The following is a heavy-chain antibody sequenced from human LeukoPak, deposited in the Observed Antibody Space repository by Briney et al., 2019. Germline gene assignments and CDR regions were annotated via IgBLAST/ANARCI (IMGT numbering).Heavy chain of an antibody. CDR3: AKENYDSSGFDFDY. CDR2: IRGSDGRT. V-gene: IGHV3-23*01. Sequence: GGSLRLSCAASGFTFRSYAMSWVRQAPGKGPEWVSAIRGSDGRTYYADFLEGRFTISRDNSKNKLYLEMNSLRAEDTAVYYCAKENYDSSGFDFDYWGQGALVTVSS. J-gene: IGHJ4*02. CDR1: GFTFRSYA. D-gene: IGHD3-22*01.